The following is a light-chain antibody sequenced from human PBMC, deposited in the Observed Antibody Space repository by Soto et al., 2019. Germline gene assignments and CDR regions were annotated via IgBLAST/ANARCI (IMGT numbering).Light chain of an antibody. CDR3: QQYNNWPPRIT. V-gene: IGKV3-15*01. Sequence: ETVLTQSPGTLSLSPGERATLSCRASQSVSSSSLAWYQQRPGQAPGLLIYGASTRATGIPARFSGSGSATEFTLNISSLQSEDFAVYYCQQYNNWPPRITFGQGTRREIK. CDR2: GAS. J-gene: IGKJ5*01. CDR1: QSVSSS.